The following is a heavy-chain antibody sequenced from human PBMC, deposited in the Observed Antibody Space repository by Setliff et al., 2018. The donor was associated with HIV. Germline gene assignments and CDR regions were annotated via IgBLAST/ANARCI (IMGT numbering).Heavy chain of an antibody. CDR2: MKYDGTEI. D-gene: IGHD3-9*01. J-gene: IGHJ3*01. CDR3: VREGEYFDTIGHYLVRRFFDL. V-gene: IGHV3-7*01. Sequence: PGESLKISCAASGFSFRTYWMSRVRQAPGKGLEWVANMKYDGTEIYYVDAVKGRFTISRDNAKKSVFLHMNSLRGEDTAVYYCVREGEYFDTIGHYLVRRFFDLWGQGTMVTVSS. CDR1: GFSFRTYW.